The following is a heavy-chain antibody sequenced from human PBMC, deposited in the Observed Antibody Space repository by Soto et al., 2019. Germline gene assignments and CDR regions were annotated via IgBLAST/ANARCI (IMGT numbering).Heavy chain of an antibody. D-gene: IGHD6-13*01. CDR2: ISGSGGST. V-gene: IGHV3-23*01. CDR3: AKANSSSWYREGYYGMDV. J-gene: IGHJ6*02. Sequence: EVQLLESGGGLLQPGGSLRLSCAASGFTYSSYAMSWVRQAPGKGLEWVSAISGSGGSTYYADSVKGRFTISRDNSKNTLYLQMNSLRAEDTAVYYCAKANSSSWYREGYYGMDVWGQGTTVTVSS. CDR1: GFTYSSYA.